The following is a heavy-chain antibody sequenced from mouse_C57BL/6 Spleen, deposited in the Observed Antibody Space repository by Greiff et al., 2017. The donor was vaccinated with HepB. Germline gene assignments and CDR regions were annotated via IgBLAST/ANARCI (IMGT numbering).Heavy chain of an antibody. Sequence: EVNLVESEGGLVQPGSSMKLSCTASGFTFSDYYMAWVRQVPEKGLEWVANINYDGSSTYYLDSLKSRFIISRDNAKNILYLQMSSLKSEDTATYYCARASTAPYWYFDVWGTGTTVTVSS. D-gene: IGHD4-1*02. J-gene: IGHJ1*03. CDR1: GFTFSDYY. CDR2: INYDGSST. CDR3: ARASTAPYWYFDV. V-gene: IGHV5-16*01.